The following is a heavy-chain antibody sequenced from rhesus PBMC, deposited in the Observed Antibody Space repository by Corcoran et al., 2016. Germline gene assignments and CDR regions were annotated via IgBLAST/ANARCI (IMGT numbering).Heavy chain of an antibody. CDR2: IYGNSAST. Sequence: QVQLQESGPGLVKPSETPALTCTFSGGSISGYFYLSGIRQPHGQGLEWIGGIYGNSASTYYNPSLKSRVPISKDTSKNQFSLMLSSVTAADTAVYYCARSIVVVFTANDYWGQGVLVTVSS. CDR1: GGSISGYFY. D-gene: IGHD2-27*01. V-gene: IGHV4-143*01. CDR3: ARSIVVVFTANDY. J-gene: IGHJ4*01.